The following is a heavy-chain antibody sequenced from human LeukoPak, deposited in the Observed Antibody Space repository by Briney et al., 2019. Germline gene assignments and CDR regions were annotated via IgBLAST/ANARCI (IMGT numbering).Heavy chain of an antibody. CDR3: ARQRADYFYYYVDV. D-gene: IGHD3-9*01. CDR2: IYYSETT. J-gene: IGHJ6*03. V-gene: IGHV4-39*01. CDR1: GGSIGTTNYY. Sequence: SETLSFTCTVSGGSIGTTNYYWGWLRQPPGKGLEWIGSIYYSETTYDNPSLESRVTISIETSKNQFSLKLSSVTAADTAVYYCARQRADYFYYYVDVWGKGTTVTVS.